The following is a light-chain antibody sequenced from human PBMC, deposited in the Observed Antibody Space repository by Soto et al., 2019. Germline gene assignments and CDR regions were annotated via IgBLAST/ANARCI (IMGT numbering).Light chain of an antibody. CDR1: QGISSY. CDR3: PQYYSYPLT. V-gene: IGKV1-8*01. CDR2: AAS. Sequence: AIRMTQSPSSLSASTGDRVTITCRASQGISSYLAWYQQKPGKAPKLLIYAASTLQSGVPSRFNGSGSRKDLTLTISCLQTEDFATYYCPQYYSYPLTFGGGTKVEIK. J-gene: IGKJ4*02.